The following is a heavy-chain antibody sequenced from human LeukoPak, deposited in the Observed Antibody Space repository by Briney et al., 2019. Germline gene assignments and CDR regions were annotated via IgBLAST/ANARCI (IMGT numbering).Heavy chain of an antibody. Sequence: GGSLRLSCTASGFTLGSHDMRWARQSPGKGLEWVASVWSGFHAFFAEYVEGGFTFFIEDSRNSLCLQMNSLRAGDTAVYYCVREARGYHYTYFDYWGQGTLVTVSS. CDR2: VWSGFHA. J-gene: IGHJ4*02. CDR1: GFTLGSHD. CDR3: VREARGYHYTYFDY. V-gene: IGHV3-13*01. D-gene: IGHD5-18*01.